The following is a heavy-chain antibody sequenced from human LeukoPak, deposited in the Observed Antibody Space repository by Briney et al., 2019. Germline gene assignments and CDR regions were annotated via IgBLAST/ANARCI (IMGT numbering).Heavy chain of an antibody. V-gene: IGHV3-23*01. Sequence: PGRSLRLSWAASGFTFDDYAMHWVRQAPGKGLEWVSSIRGSGDGSYSADSVRGRFTISRDNSKNTLYVQMNSLRVEDTAIYYYAKARSGWYLFESWGQGTLVTVSS. CDR2: IRGSGDGS. CDR1: GFTFDDYA. D-gene: IGHD6-19*01. CDR3: AKARSGWYLFES. J-gene: IGHJ4*02.